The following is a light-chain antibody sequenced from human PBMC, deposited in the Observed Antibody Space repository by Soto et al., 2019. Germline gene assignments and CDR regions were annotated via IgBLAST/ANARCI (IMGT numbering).Light chain of an antibody. CDR2: DVS. CDR3: SSYSFTTSLYV. Sequence: QSALTQPASVSGSPGQSITISCTGTSGDVGAYDFVSWYQHHPGKAPRLVIYDVSRRPAGASDRFSGSKSGSTASLTISSLQAEDEADYYCSSYSFTTSLYVFGTGTKLTVL. CDR1: SGDVGAYDF. V-gene: IGLV2-14*01. J-gene: IGLJ1*01.